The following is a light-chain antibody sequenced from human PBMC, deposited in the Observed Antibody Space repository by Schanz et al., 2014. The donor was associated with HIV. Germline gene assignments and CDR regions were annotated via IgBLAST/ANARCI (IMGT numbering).Light chain of an antibody. CDR2: TNN. V-gene: IGLV1-44*01. Sequence: QSVLMQPHSASGTPGQRVTLSCSGSTSNIGRNGVNWYQQLPGAAPRLLIYTNNQRPSGVPARFSGSKSGTSASLAINGLQSGDEADYYCQSFDGSLGGVLFGGGTKLTVL. CDR1: TSNIGRNG. CDR3: QSFDGSLGGVL. J-gene: IGLJ3*02.